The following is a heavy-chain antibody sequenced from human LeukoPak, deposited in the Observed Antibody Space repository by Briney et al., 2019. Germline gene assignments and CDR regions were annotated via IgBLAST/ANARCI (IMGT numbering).Heavy chain of an antibody. V-gene: IGHV4-34*01. CDR2: INDYTGDT. J-gene: IGHJ6*02. CDR1: GGSFTDYF. D-gene: IGHD3-22*01. CDR3: ARGRIAKIALVHSFSYGMDV. Sequence: SETLSLTCTVFGGSFTDYFWTWIRHSPGKGLEWIGEINDYTGDTKYNPSLNSRVSISLEKSKNQLSLELRSVTAADTAVYYCARGRIAKIALVHSFSYGMDVWGQGTTVTVSS.